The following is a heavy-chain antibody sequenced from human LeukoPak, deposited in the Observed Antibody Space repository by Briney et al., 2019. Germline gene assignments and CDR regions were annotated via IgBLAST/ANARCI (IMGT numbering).Heavy chain of an antibody. CDR2: IYPGDSDT. Sequence: GESLKISCKGSGYSFTNYWIGWVRPMPGKGLEWMGIIYPGDSDTRYSPSFQGQVTISADKSISTAYLQWSSLKASDTAMYYCARALSLGSGFFDYWGQGTLVTVSS. J-gene: IGHJ4*02. D-gene: IGHD3-22*01. CDR3: ARALSLGSGFFDY. CDR1: GYSFTNYW. V-gene: IGHV5-51*01.